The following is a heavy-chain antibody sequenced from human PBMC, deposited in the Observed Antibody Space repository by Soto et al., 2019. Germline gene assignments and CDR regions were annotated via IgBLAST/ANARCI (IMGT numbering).Heavy chain of an antibody. V-gene: IGHV3-23*01. J-gene: IGHJ4*02. CDR1: GFTFTNYP. D-gene: IGHD3-10*01. CDR3: AKAPLKFEGFYCDY. CDR2: ISGSGGST. Sequence: EVQVLDSGGGLVQPGGSLRLSCAASGFTFTNYPMAWVRQAPAKGLEWVSTISGSGGSTFYADSVKGRFTISRDNSKNTVYLQMTSRLDDYTSVYYCAKAPLKFEGFYCDYWGQGTLVTVSS.